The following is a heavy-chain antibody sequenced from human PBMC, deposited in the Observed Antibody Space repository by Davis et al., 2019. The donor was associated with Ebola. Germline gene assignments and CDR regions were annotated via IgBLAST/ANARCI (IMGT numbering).Heavy chain of an antibody. CDR2: INAGNGNT. J-gene: IGHJ5*02. CDR1: GYTFTSYA. Sequence: ASVKVSCKASGYTFTSYAMHWVRQAPGQRLEWMGWINAGNGNTKYSQKFQGRVTITRDTSASTAYMELSSLRSEDTAVYYCARDQGRSSSWYGEDWFDPWGQGTLVTVSS. D-gene: IGHD6-13*01. CDR3: ARDQGRSSSWYGEDWFDP. V-gene: IGHV1-3*01.